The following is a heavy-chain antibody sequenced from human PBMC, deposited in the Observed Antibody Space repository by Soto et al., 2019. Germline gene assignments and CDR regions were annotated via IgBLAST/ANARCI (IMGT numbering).Heavy chain of an antibody. CDR1: GFTFSSYA. Sequence: PGGSLRLSCAASGFTFSSYAMHWVRQAPGKGLEWVAVISYDGSNKYYADSVKGRFTISRDNSKNTLYLQMNSLRVDDTALYYCVKGSSGHYDSFDYWGQGTLVTVSS. CDR2: ISYDGSNK. D-gene: IGHD3-22*01. V-gene: IGHV3-30-3*01. J-gene: IGHJ4*02. CDR3: VKGSSGHYDSFDY.